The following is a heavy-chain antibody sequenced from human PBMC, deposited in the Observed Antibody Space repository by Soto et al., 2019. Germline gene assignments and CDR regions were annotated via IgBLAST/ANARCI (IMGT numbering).Heavy chain of an antibody. V-gene: IGHV2-5*02. CDR1: GFLFSTSGVG. CDR3: AHNERGYSGYLVGYFDY. CDR2: IYWDDEK. Sequence: QITLKESGPTLVKPTQTLTLTCTFSGFLFSTSGVGVGWISQPPGKALEWLALIYWDDEKRYSPSLKSRLSITKDTSKNQVVLTMTNMDPVDTATYYCAHNERGYSGYLVGYFDYWGQGTLVTVSS. J-gene: IGHJ4*02. D-gene: IGHD5-12*01.